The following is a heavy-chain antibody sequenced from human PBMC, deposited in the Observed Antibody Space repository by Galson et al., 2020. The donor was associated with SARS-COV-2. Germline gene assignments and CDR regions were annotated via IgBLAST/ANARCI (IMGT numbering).Heavy chain of an antibody. CDR2: ISSTSSDM. CDR1: GFIFRSYT. V-gene: IGHV3-21*01. CDR3: ARGGGSYYLDD. J-gene: IGHJ4*02. Sequence: GASLKISCAASGFIFRSYTMNWVRPVPGRGLEWVSSISSTSSDMSYSDSVKGRFSISRDKAKHSLYLQMNSLRAEDTAVYYCARGGGSYYLDDWGQGTLVTVPS. D-gene: IGHD2-15*01.